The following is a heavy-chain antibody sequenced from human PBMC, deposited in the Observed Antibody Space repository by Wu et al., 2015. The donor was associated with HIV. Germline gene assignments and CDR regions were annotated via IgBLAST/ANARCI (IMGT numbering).Heavy chain of an antibody. J-gene: IGHJ2*01. V-gene: IGHV1-18*01. D-gene: IGHD4/OR15-4a*01. CDR3: ARVQFDPDYYTYFDL. CDR2: MNPYNGYI. Sequence: QVQLVQSGPEAKRPGASVKVSCKASYILTSHPIGWVRQAPGQRLEWMGWMNPYNGYIKPAQRFQDRIAMSTNNSAHTAYMELRSLTSDDTAIYFCARVQFDPDYYTYFDLWGQGTLVTVSS. CDR1: YILTSHP.